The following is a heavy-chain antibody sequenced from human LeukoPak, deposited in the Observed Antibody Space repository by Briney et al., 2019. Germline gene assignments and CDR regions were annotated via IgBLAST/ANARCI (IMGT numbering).Heavy chain of an antibody. Sequence: SETLSLTCTVSGDSISSSYHWAWIRQPPGKGLEWIGSIYHDGGTHYNPSLKSRVTISVDTSKNQFSLKLSSVTAADTAVYYCARGGYYYDSSGRFDYWGQGTLVTVSS. D-gene: IGHD3-22*01. V-gene: IGHV4-38-2*02. CDR1: GDSISSSYH. CDR2: IYHDGGT. CDR3: ARGGYYYDSSGRFDY. J-gene: IGHJ4*02.